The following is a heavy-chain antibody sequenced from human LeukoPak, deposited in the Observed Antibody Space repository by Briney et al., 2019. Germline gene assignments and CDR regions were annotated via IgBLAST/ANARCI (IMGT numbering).Heavy chain of an antibody. Sequence: GGSLRLSCAASGFTVSSNYMSWVRQAPGKGLEWVSVIYSGGSTYYADSVKGRFTISRDNSKNTLYLQMNSLRAEDTAVYYCTTDMVRGVINSYWGQGTLVTVSS. V-gene: IGHV3-66*01. CDR3: TTDMVRGVINSY. CDR2: IYSGGST. D-gene: IGHD3-10*01. J-gene: IGHJ4*02. CDR1: GFTVSSNY.